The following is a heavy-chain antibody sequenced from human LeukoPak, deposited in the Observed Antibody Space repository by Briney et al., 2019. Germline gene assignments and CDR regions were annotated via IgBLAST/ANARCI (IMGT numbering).Heavy chain of an antibody. J-gene: IGHJ4*02. CDR2: ITGSGDIT. Sequence: GGSLRLSCAVSGFTFSNYALSWVRQAPGKGLEWLSAITGSGDITYYADSVKGRLTVSRDISKNTLYLQMNSLRAEDTALYYCAKGITAADTGLDYWGQGTLVTVSS. V-gene: IGHV3-23*01. CDR3: AKGITAADTGLDY. D-gene: IGHD6-13*01. CDR1: GFTFSNYA.